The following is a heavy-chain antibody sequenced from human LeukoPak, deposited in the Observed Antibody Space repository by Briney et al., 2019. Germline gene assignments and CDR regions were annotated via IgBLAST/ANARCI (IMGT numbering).Heavy chain of an antibody. CDR3: ARRGVTDFWSGYYKGYYYYYMDV. CDR1: GFTFSSYW. V-gene: IGHV3-74*01. Sequence: PGGSLRLSCEASGFTFSSYWMHWVRQAPGKGLVRVSRISSDASGTGYADSVKGRFSISRDNAKNSLYLQMNSLRAEDTAVYYCARRGVTDFWSGYYKGYYYYYMDVWGKGTTVTVSS. J-gene: IGHJ6*03. D-gene: IGHD3-3*01. CDR2: ISSDASGT.